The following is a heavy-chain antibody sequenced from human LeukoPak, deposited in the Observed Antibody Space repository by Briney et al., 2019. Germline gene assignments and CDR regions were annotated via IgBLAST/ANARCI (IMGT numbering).Heavy chain of an antibody. CDR3: ANGPHYNILTGYYKVRSHLDY. V-gene: IGHV3-30*02. J-gene: IGHJ4*02. D-gene: IGHD3-9*01. CDR1: GFTFDDYG. CDR2: IRYDGSNK. Sequence: GGSLRLSCAASGFTFDDYGMHGVRQAPGKGLEWVAFIRYDGSNKHYADSVRGRFTISRDNSKNTLYLQLNSLRAEDTAVYYCANGPHYNILTGYYKVRSHLDYWGQGTLVTVSS.